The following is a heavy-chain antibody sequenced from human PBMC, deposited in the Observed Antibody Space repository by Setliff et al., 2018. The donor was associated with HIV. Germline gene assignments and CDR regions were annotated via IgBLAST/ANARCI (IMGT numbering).Heavy chain of an antibody. Sequence: VASVKVSCKVSGYTPTELSIHWVRQAPGKGLEWMGGFDPQYDKTFYAQKFQGRITMSEDTSTDTAYMELSSLRSEDTAVYYCATRAYDSRGYLRSRVSGAAFDIWGQGTMVTVSS. CDR2: FDPQYDKT. CDR3: ATRAYDSRGYLRSRVSGAAFDI. D-gene: IGHD3-22*01. J-gene: IGHJ3*02. CDR1: GYTPTELS. V-gene: IGHV1-24*01.